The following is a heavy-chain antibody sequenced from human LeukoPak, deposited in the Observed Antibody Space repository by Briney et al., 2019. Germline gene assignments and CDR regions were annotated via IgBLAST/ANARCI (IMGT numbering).Heavy chain of an antibody. CDR1: GYY. Sequence: SETLSLTCAVSGYYWGWIRQPPGKGLEWIGSMYHDGRTYYNPSLKSRVTISVDTSKKQFSLRLSSVTAADTAVYYCAGRFTVTANYFDHWDQGTLVTVSS. V-gene: IGHV4-38-2*01. CDR2: MYHDGRT. D-gene: IGHD4-17*01. J-gene: IGHJ4*02. CDR3: AGRFTVTANYFDH.